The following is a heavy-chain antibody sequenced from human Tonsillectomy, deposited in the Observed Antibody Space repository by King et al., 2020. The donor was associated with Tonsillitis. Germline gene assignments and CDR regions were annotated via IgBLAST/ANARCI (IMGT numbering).Heavy chain of an antibody. J-gene: IGHJ4*02. Sequence: VQLVESGGGVVRPGGSLRLSCAASGFTFDDYGMSWVRQAPGKGLEWVSGINWNGGSTGYADSVKGRFTISRDNAKNSLYLQMNSLRAEDTALYYCSRRRWRAVAGSYYFDYWGQGTLVTVSS. CDR3: SRRRWRAVAGSYYFDY. CDR2: INWNGGST. CDR1: GFTFDDYG. D-gene: IGHD6-19*01. V-gene: IGHV3-20*04.